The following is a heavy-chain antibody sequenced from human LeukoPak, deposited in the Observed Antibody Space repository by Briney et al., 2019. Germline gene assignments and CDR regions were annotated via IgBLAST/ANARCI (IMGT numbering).Heavy chain of an antibody. CDR1: GYTLTELS. D-gene: IGHD6-6*01. J-gene: IGHJ6*03. V-gene: IGHV1-24*01. Sequence: ASVKVSCKVSGYTLTELSMHWVRQAPGKGLEWMGGFDPGDGETIYAQKFQGRVTMTEDTSTDTAYMELSSLRSEDTAVYYCATALIAALDYYYYKDVWGKGNTVTVSS. CDR2: FDPGDGET. CDR3: ATALIAALDYYYYKDV.